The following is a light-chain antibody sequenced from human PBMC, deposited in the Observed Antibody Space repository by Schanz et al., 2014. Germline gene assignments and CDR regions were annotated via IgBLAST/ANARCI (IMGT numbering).Light chain of an antibody. Sequence: EIVLTQSPGTLSLSPGEGAILSCRASQSVSSTYLAWYQQKPGQAPRLLIYGASIRATGIPDRFSGSGSGTDFTLTISRLEPEDFAVYYCQQYNNWWTFGQGTKVEIK. CDR1: QSVSSTY. J-gene: IGKJ1*01. CDR2: GAS. V-gene: IGKV3-20*01. CDR3: QQYNNWWT.